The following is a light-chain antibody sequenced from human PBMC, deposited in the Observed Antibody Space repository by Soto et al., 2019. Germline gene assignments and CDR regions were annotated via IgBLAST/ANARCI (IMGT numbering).Light chain of an antibody. V-gene: IGKV3-11*01. CDR3: QQRKSWPAIT. J-gene: IGKJ5*01. CDR2: DAS. Sequence: IVLTQSPATLSLSPGERGTLSCRASQSVSNSLVWYQHKPGQAPRFLIYDASKRATGTPARFSGSGSGTDFTLTISSLEPEDFAVYYCQQRKSWPAITFGQGTRPEIK. CDR1: QSVSNS.